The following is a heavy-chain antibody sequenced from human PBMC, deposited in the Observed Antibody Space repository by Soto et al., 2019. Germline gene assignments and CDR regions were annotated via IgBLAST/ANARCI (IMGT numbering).Heavy chain of an antibody. J-gene: IGHJ4*02. V-gene: IGHV4-59*08. Sequence: ASETLSLTCTVSGGTISSWYWSWIRQPPGKGLEWIGYIYYSGSTNCNPSLKSRVTISVDTSKNQFSLKLSSVTAADTAVYYCASMGYHYGSGSYPLDYWGQGTLVTVSS. CDR1: GGTISSWY. CDR3: ASMGYHYGSGSYPLDY. CDR2: IYYSGST. D-gene: IGHD3-10*01.